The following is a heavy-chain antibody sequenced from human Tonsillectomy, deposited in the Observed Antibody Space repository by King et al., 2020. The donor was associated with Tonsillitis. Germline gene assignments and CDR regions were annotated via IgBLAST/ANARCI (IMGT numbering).Heavy chain of an antibody. CDR1: GYTFTSHY. CDR3: ARGRFGGYGLFDN. J-gene: IGHJ4*02. V-gene: IGHV1-46*01. CDR2: INPSGGLT. Sequence: VQLVESENEVKRPGASVKVSCKASGYTFTSHYIHWVRQAPGQGLEWMGVINPSGGLTTYTQMLQGRVAMTRDTSTSTVYMELSSLRSDDTAMYYCARGRFGGYGLFDNWGQGTLVIVSS. D-gene: IGHD5-12*01.